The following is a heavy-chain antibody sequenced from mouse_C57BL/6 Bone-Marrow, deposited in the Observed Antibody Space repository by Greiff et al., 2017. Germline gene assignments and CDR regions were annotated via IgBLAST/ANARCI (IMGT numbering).Heavy chain of an antibody. CDR1: GFTFSSYA. J-gene: IGHJ1*03. D-gene: IGHD1-1*01. Sequence: EVQRVESGGGLVKPGGSLKLSCAASGFTFSSYAMSWVRQTPEKRLEWVATISDGGSYTYYPDNVKGRFTISRDNPENNLYLQVSHLKSEDTAMYYCASDPHYYGSSYVDWYFDDWGTGTTVTVSS. V-gene: IGHV5-4*01. CDR2: ISDGGSYT. CDR3: ASDPHYYGSSYVDWYFDD.